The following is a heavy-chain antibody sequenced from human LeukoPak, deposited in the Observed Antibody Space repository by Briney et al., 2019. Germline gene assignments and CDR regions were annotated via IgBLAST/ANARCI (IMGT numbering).Heavy chain of an antibody. V-gene: IGHV3-21*01. J-gene: IGHJ4*02. CDR1: GFTFSSYS. CDR3: ASGPAVRDDY. D-gene: IGHD3-10*01. Sequence: PGGSLRLSCAASGFTFSSYSMNWVRQAPGKGLEWVSSISGSSDYICYADSVKGRFTISRDNAKNSLYLQMNSLRAEDTAVYYCASGPAVRDDYWGQGTLVTVSS. CDR2: ISGSSDYI.